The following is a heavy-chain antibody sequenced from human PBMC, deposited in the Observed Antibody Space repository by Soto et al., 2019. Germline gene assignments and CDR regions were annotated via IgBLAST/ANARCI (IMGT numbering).Heavy chain of an antibody. J-gene: IGHJ5*02. CDR3: TRERFDP. CDR1: GFTFSSYW. V-gene: IGHV3-74*01. CDR2: IKTDGSST. Sequence: GGSLRLSCAASGFTFSSYWMHWVRQAPGKGLAWVSRIKTDGSSTSYADSVKGRFTISRDNAKNTLYLQMNSLRAEDTAMYYCTRERFDPWGQGTLVTVSS.